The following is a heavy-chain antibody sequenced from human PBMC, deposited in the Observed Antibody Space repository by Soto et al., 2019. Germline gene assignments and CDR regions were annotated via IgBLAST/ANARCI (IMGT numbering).Heavy chain of an antibody. D-gene: IGHD3-10*01. CDR2: IYYSGST. CDR3: ARRRSGSETYYYYYSRMDV. V-gene: IGHV4-39*01. J-gene: IGHJ6*02. Sequence: SETLSLTCTVSGCSFSSSSYYWGWIRQPPGKGLEWIGSIYYSGSTYYNPSLKSRVTISVDTSKNQFSLKLSSVTAADTAVYYCARRRSGSETYYYYYSRMDVWGQGTTVTVSS. CDR1: GCSFSSSSYY.